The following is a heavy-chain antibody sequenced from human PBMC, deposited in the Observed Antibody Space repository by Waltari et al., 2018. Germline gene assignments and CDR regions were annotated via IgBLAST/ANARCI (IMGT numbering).Heavy chain of an antibody. Sequence: EVQLVQSGAEVKKPGATVKISCKVSGYIFTDYSIHWVQQAPGEGLEWMGLVDPDGGETVYAEKFQGRVTITAGTSTDTAYMELSSLRPDDTATYFCATLRSYCRRNPCAPPTWGQGTLVTVSS. CDR1: GYIFTDYS. V-gene: IGHV1-69-2*01. CDR3: ATLRSYCRRNPCAPPT. D-gene: IGHD2-15*01. CDR2: VDPDGGET. J-gene: IGHJ1*01.